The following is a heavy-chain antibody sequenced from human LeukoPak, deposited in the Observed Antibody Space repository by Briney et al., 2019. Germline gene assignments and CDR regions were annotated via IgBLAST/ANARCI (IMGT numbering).Heavy chain of an antibody. CDR1: GGSISSKSYY. V-gene: IGHV4-61*02. D-gene: IGHD3-22*01. CDR2: IYTSGST. Sequence: SETLSLTCTVSGGSISSKSYYWSWIRQPAGKGLEWIGRIYTSGSTNYNPSLKSRVTISVDTSKNQFSLKLSSVTAADTAVYYCASIYYYDSAPIDPWGQGTLVTVSS. J-gene: IGHJ5*02. CDR3: ASIYYYDSAPIDP.